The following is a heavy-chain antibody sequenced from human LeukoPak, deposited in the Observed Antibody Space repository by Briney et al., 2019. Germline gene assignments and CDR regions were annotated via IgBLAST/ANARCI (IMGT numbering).Heavy chain of an antibody. V-gene: IGHV3-9*01. CDR3: ARDIVPPGICFDF. J-gene: IGHJ4*02. CDR2: ICWNSGSM. CDR1: GFTFDDYA. D-gene: IGHD2-2*01. Sequence: GRSLRLSCAASGFTFDDYAMHWVRQAPGKGLEWVSGICWNSGSMGYADSVKGRFTISRDNAKNSLYLQMNSLRAEDTAVYYCARDIVPPGICFDFWGQGTLVTVSS.